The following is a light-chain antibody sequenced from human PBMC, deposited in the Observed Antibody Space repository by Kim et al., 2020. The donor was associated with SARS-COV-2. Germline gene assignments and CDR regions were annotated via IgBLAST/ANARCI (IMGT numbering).Light chain of an antibody. CDR3: QQYGSWT. Sequence: SLSPGERATLSCRASQSVSSSYLAWYQQKPGQAPRLLIYGASSRATGIPDRFSGSGSGTDFTLTISRLEPEDFAVYYCQQYGSWTFGQGTKVEIK. CDR1: QSVSSSY. J-gene: IGKJ1*01. CDR2: GAS. V-gene: IGKV3-20*01.